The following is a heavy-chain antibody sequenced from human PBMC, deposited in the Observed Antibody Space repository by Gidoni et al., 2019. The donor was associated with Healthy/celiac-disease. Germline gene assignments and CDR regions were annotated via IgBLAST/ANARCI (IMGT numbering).Heavy chain of an antibody. V-gene: IGHV3-21*01. CDR3: ARQTWIQLWFFDY. Sequence: EVQLVESGGGLVKPGGSLRLSCAASGFTFSSYSMNWVRQAPGKGLEWVSSISRSSSYIYYADSVKGRFTISRDNAKNSLYLQMNSLRAEDTAVYYCARQTWIQLWFFDYWGQGTLVTVSS. CDR2: ISRSSSYI. CDR1: GFTFSSYS. J-gene: IGHJ4*02. D-gene: IGHD5-18*01.